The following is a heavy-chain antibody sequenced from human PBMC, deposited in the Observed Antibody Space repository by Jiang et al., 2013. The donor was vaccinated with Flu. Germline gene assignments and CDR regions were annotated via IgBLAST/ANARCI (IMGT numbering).Heavy chain of an antibody. CDR3: ARSHLAVAGTPIDS. CDR1: GFSITTSGMC. D-gene: IGHD6-19*01. CDR2: IDWADDK. Sequence: TLTLTCTFSGFSITTSGMCVSWIRQPPGKALEWLARIDWADDKYYSTSLKTRLTISKDTSKNHVVLTMTNMNPVDTATYYCARSHLAVAGTPIDSWGQGTLVTVSS. J-gene: IGHJ4*02. V-gene: IGHV2-70*11.